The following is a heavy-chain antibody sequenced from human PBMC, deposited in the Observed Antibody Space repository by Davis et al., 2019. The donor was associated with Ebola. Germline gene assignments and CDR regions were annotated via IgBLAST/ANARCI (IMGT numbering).Heavy chain of an antibody. CDR1: GYTFTSYG. CDR3: ASLGHAGYFDY. V-gene: IGHV1-2*06. D-gene: IGHD3-16*01. CDR2: INPNSGGT. Sequence: ASVKVSCKASGYTFTSYGISWVRQAPGQGLEWMGRINPNSGGTNYAQKFQGRVTMTRDTSISTAYMELSRLRSDDTAVYYCASLGHAGYFDYWGQGTLVTVSS. J-gene: IGHJ4*02.